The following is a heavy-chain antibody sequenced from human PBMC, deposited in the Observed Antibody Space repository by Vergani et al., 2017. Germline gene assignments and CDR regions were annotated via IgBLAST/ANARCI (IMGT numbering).Heavy chain of an antibody. J-gene: IGHJ3*02. Sequence: QVQLQESGPGLLKPSQTLSLTCSVAGDSISSGNYYWNWIRQPPGKGLEWMGLIYCSGSTSYNPSIKSRITMSLDTSKNQFSLSLSSVTAADTAVYYCARGTFLHAFDNWGQGTVVTVSS. V-gene: IGHV4-61*02. CDR1: GDSISSGNYY. CDR3: ARGTFLHAFDN. CDR2: IYCSGST. D-gene: IGHD1-26*01.